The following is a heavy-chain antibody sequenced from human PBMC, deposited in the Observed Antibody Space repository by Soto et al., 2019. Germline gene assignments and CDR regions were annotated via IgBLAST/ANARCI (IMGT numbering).Heavy chain of an antibody. CDR2: LNPKSGNT. D-gene: IGHD3-3*01. Sequence: ASVKVSCKASGYSFAKFDIYWGRQAPGQRLKWMGWLNPKSGNTGYAQNLQGRVTMTRDTSISTAYMELRSLRSEDTALYYCARDQGITSFGVYSMYYYDMDVWGQGTTVTVS. V-gene: IGHV1-8*01. J-gene: IGHJ6*02. CDR3: ARDQGITSFGVYSMYYYDMDV. CDR1: GYSFAKFD.